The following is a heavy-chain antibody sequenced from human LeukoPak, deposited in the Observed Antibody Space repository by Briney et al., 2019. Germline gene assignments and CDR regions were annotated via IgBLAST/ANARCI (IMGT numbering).Heavy chain of an antibody. J-gene: IGHJ4*02. V-gene: IGHV1-58*01. D-gene: IGHD5-12*01. CDR2: IVVGSGNT. Sequence: SVKVSCKASGFTFTSSAVQWVRQARGQRLEWIGWIVVGSGNTNYAQKFQERVTITRDMSTSTAYMELSSLGSEDTAVYYCAAGGYSGYDGPPFDYWGQGTLVTVSS. CDR3: AAGGYSGYDGPPFDY. CDR1: GFTFTSSA.